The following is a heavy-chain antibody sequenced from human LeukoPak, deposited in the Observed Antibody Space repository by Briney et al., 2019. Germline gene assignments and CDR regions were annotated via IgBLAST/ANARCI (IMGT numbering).Heavy chain of an antibody. J-gene: IGHJ4*02. CDR1: GGSISSSSYY. D-gene: IGHD5-18*01. CDR3: ARVVTGAAYFDY. V-gene: IGHV4-39*07. Sequence: PSETLSLTCTVSGGSISSSSYYWGWIRQPPGKGLEWIGSIYYSGSTYYNPSLKSRVTISVDTSKNQFSLKLSSVTAADTAVYYCARVVTGAAYFDYWGQGTLVTVSS. CDR2: IYYSGST.